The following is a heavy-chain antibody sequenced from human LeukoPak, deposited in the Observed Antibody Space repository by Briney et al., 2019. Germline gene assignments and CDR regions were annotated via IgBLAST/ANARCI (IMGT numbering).Heavy chain of an antibody. Sequence: GGSLRLSCAASGFTFSSYAMSWVRQAPGKGLEWVSAISGSGGSTYYADSVKGRFTISRDNSKNTLYLQMNSLRAEDTAVYYCAKYYDFWSGYYRAGFDYWGQGTLVTVSS. CDR1: GFTFSSYA. CDR3: AKYYDFWSGYYRAGFDY. CDR2: ISGSGGST. J-gene: IGHJ4*02. V-gene: IGHV3-23*01. D-gene: IGHD3-3*01.